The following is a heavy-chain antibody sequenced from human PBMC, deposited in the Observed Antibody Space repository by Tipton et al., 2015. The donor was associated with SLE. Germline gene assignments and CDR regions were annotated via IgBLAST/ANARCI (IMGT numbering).Heavy chain of an antibody. D-gene: IGHD3-10*01. CDR3: SSGIGEYYFDF. V-gene: IGHV3-49*04. CDR2: IRSKAYGGTT. Sequence: SLRLSCTASGFTFGDYAMSWVRQAPGKGLEWVGFIRSKAYGGTTEYAASVKGRFTISRDDSKSIAYLQMNSLKTEDTAVYYCSSGIGEYYFDFWGQGTLVTVSS. J-gene: IGHJ4*02. CDR1: GFTFGDYA.